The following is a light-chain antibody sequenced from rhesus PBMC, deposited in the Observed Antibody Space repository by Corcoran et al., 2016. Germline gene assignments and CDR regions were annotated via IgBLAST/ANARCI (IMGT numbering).Light chain of an antibody. CDR1: QSVSSY. CDR2: GAS. Sequence: QVILTQSPATLSLSPGERATLSCRASQSVSSYLAWYQQKPGQAPRLLIYGASSRATGFPDRCRGSGSGTDFPPTISSLEPEVVGVYHCYQHSSGYSFGQGTKVEI. J-gene: IGKJ2*01. CDR3: YQHSSGYS. V-gene: IGKV3-10*01.